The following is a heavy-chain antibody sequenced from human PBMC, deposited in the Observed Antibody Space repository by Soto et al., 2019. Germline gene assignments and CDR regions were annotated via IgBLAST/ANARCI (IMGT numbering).Heavy chain of an antibody. Sequence: QVQLVESGGGLVKPGGSLRLSCAASGFTFSDYYMSWIRQAPGEGLEWVSYISTTGAYTNHADSVKGRFSISRDNAKNSLFLQMNSLRAEDTAAYYCASLGGRVDFWGQGTLVTVSS. CDR1: GFTFSDYY. CDR2: ISTTGAYT. J-gene: IGHJ4*02. D-gene: IGHD2-15*01. CDR3: ASLGGRVDF. V-gene: IGHV3-11*05.